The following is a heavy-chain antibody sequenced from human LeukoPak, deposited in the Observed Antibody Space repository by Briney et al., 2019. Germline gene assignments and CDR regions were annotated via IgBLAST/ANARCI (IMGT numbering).Heavy chain of an antibody. D-gene: IGHD4-11*01. CDR3: ARDSHSKYHYFYGMDV. CDR1: GFTFSSYA. Sequence: GGSLRLSCAASGFTFSSYAMHWVRQAPGKGLEWVAVISYDGNNKYYADSVKGRFTISRDNSKNALFLQMNSLRAEDTAVYSCARDSHSKYHYFYGMDVWGQGTTVTVSS. V-gene: IGHV3-30-3*01. CDR2: ISYDGNNK. J-gene: IGHJ6*02.